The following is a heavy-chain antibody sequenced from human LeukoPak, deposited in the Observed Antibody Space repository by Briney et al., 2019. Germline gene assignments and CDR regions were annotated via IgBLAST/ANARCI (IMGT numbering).Heavy chain of an antibody. Sequence: KTSETLSLTCAVYGGSFSGYYWSWIRQPPGKGLEWIGYIYYSGSTNYNPSLKSRVTISVDTSKNQFSLKLSSVTAADTAVYYCARGSSSWYLDYWGQGTLVTVSS. CDR1: GGSFSGYY. V-gene: IGHV4-59*01. D-gene: IGHD6-13*01. CDR3: ARGSSSWYLDY. CDR2: IYYSGST. J-gene: IGHJ4*02.